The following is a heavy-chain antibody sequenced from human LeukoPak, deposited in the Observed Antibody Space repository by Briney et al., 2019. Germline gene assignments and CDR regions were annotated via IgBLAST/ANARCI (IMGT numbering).Heavy chain of an antibody. J-gene: IGHJ4*02. V-gene: IGHV3-7*01. CDR2: IKQDGSEK. CDR3: ARGGGYYLGVDY. CDR1: GFTFSSYW. Sequence: GGSLRLSCAASGFTFSSYWMSWVRQAPGKGLEWVANIKQDGSEKYYVDSVKGRFTISRDNTKNSLYLQMNNLRAEDTAVYYCARGGGYYLGVDYWGQGTLVTVFS. D-gene: IGHD1-26*01.